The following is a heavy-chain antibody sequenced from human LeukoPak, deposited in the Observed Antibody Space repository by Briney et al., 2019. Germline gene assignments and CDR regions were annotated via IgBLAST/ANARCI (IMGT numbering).Heavy chain of an antibody. J-gene: IGHJ5*02. V-gene: IGHV4-59*12. CDR2: IYYSGST. D-gene: IGHD6-6*01. CDR1: GGSISSYY. Sequence: SETLSLTCTVSGGSISSYYWSWIRQPPGRGLEWIGYIYYSGSTNYNPSLKSRVTISVDTSKNQFSLKLSSVTAADTAVYYCARTTEYSSSSCWFDPWGQGTLVTVSS. CDR3: ARTTEYSSSSCWFDP.